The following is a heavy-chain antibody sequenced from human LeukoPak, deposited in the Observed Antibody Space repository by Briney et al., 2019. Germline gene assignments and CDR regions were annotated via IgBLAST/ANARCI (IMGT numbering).Heavy chain of an antibody. Sequence: GGSLRLSCAASGFTFTSYSMSWVRQAPGKGLEWVSGTSDRGDYTYYADSVKGRFTISRDNSKNTLYLQMNSLRAEDTAVYYCAKHHYSSSRDYFDYWGQGTLVTVSS. D-gene: IGHD6-13*01. CDR2: TSDRGDYT. CDR3: AKHHYSSSRDYFDY. CDR1: GFTFTSYS. J-gene: IGHJ4*02. V-gene: IGHV3-23*01.